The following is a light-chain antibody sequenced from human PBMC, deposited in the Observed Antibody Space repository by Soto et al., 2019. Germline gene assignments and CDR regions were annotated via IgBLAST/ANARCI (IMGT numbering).Light chain of an antibody. Sequence: QSVLTQPPSVSAAPGQKVTISCSGVSSNIGNNHVSWNQHLPGTALKLLIYDTTKRPSGIPDRFSVSKSGTSATLVITGLQTGDEADYYCGAWDSSPSAFVFGTGTKVTVL. V-gene: IGLV1-51*01. CDR3: GAWDSSPSAFV. CDR2: DTT. CDR1: SSNIGNNH. J-gene: IGLJ1*01.